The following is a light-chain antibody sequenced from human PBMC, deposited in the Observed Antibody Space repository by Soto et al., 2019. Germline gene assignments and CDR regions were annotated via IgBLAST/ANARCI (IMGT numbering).Light chain of an antibody. CDR2: AAS. Sequence: AIRMTQSPSSLSASTGDRVTITCRASQGISIYLAWYQQKPGKAPKLLIYAASTLQSGVPSRFSGSGSGTDFTLTISCLQSEDFATYYCQQYYSDPRTFGQGTKVEIK. CDR3: QQYYSDPRT. V-gene: IGKV1-8*01. J-gene: IGKJ1*01. CDR1: QGISIY.